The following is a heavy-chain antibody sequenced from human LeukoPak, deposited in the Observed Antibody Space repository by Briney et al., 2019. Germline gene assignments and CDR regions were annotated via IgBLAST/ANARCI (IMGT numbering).Heavy chain of an antibody. CDR3: ARDLVRYFDWLSHDAFDI. Sequence: GGSLRLSCAASGFTFSSYWMSWVRQAPGKGLEWVANIKQDGSEKYYVDSVKGRFTISRDNAKNSLYLQMNSLRAEDTAVYYCARDLVRYFDWLSHDAFDIWGQGTMVTVSS. CDR2: IKQDGSEK. D-gene: IGHD3-9*01. V-gene: IGHV3-7*01. CDR1: GFTFSSYW. J-gene: IGHJ3*02.